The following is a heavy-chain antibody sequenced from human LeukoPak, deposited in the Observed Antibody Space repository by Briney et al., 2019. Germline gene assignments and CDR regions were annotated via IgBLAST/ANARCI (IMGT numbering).Heavy chain of an antibody. CDR2: VHPNSGGT. D-gene: IGHD6-13*01. J-gene: IGHJ5*02. CDR1: GYTFTHYY. V-gene: IGHV1-2*02. CDR3: AREGGGAAPGNWFDP. Sequence: ASVKVSCKASGYTFTHYYIHWVRQAPGQGLEWLGWVHPNSGGTYYAQKVQGRVTMTRDTSIRTAYMELSGLRSDDTAVYYCAREGGGAAPGNWFDPWGQGTLVTVSS.